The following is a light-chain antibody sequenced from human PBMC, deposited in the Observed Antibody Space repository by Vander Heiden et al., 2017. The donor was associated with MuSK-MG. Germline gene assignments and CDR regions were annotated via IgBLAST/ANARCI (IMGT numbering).Light chain of an antibody. Sequence: QSALTQPRSVSGSPGLSVSISCTVTSSDVGGCNYFIWYQQHPGKAHKLMIYDVSKRPSGVPDRFSGSKSGNTASLTISGLQAEDEADYYCCSYAGSYTYVFGTGTKVTVL. CDR1: SSDVGGCNY. CDR2: DVS. CDR3: CSYAGSYTYV. V-gene: IGLV2-11*01. J-gene: IGLJ1*01.